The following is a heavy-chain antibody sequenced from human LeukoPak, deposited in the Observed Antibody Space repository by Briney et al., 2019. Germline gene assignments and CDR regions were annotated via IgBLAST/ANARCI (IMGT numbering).Heavy chain of an antibody. Sequence: PGGSLRLSCAASGFTVSSNYMSWVRQTPGKGLEWVSVIYSGGSTYYADSVKGRFTISRDNSKNTLYLQMNSLRAEDTAVYYCARDLKGLPSIAARPPDYWGQGTLVTVSS. CDR3: ARDLKGLPSIAARPPDY. CDR1: GFTVSSNY. D-gene: IGHD6-6*01. J-gene: IGHJ4*02. V-gene: IGHV3-66*01. CDR2: IYSGGST.